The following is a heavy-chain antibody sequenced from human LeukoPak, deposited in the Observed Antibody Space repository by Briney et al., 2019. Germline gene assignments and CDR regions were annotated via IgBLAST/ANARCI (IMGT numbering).Heavy chain of an antibody. V-gene: IGHV3-48*03. J-gene: IGHJ6*04. CDR3: AELGITMIGGV. Sequence: GGSLRLSCAASGFTFSSYEMNWVRQAPGKGLEWVSYTSSSGSTIYYADSVKGRFTISRDNAKNSLYLQMNSLRAEDTAVYYCAELGITMIGGVWGRGTTVTISS. CDR1: GFTFSSYE. D-gene: IGHD3-10*02. CDR2: TSSSGSTI.